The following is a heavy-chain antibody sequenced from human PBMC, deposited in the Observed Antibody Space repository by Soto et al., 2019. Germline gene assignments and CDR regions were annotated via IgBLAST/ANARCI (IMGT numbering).Heavy chain of an antibody. CDR2: SYHSGST. Sequence: QLQLQESGSGLVKPSQTLSLTCAVSGGSISSGGHSWSLIRQPPGKGLEWIGYSYHSGSTYYNPSLKSRVTISVDRSKNQFSLKLSSVTAADTAVYYCARGESSSPRWFDPWGQGTLVTVSS. CDR1: GGSISSGGHS. D-gene: IGHD6-13*01. CDR3: ARGESSSPRWFDP. V-gene: IGHV4-30-2*01. J-gene: IGHJ5*02.